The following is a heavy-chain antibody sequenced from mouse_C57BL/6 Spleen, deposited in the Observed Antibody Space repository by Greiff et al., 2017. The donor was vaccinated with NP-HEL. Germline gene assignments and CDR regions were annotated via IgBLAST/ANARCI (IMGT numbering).Heavy chain of an antibody. D-gene: IGHD1-1*01. V-gene: IGHV1-69*01. Sequence: QVQLQQPGAELVMPGASVKLSCKASGYTFTSYWMHWVKQRPGQGLEWIGEIDPSDSYTNYNQKFKGKSTLTVDKSSSTAYMQLSSLTSEDSAVYYCARDYGSSHLDYWGQGTTLTVSS. CDR1: GYTFTSYW. CDR2: IDPSDSYT. CDR3: ARDYGSSHLDY. J-gene: IGHJ2*01.